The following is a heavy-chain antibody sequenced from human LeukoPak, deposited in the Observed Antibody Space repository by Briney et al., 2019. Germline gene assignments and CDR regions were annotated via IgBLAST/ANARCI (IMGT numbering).Heavy chain of an antibody. D-gene: IGHD5-12*01. CDR2: ISYSGST. CDR1: GGSISSYF. V-gene: IGHV4-59*08. Sequence: SETLSLTCTVSGGSISSYFWSWLRQPPGKRLEWIGYISYSGSTDYNPSLKSRVTLSVDTSKNRLSLKLSSVTATDTAVYYCARKSSRVVFNGYDFWYFDLWGRGTLVTVSS. CDR3: ARKSSRVVFNGYDFWYFDL. J-gene: IGHJ2*01.